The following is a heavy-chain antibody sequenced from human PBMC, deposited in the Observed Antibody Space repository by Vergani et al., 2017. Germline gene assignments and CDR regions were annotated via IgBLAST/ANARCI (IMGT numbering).Heavy chain of an antibody. CDR2: IWYDGSNK. Sequence: VQLVESGGGLVKPGGSLRLSCAASGFTFSSYSMNWVRQAPGKGLEWVAVIWYDGSNKYYADSVKGRFTISRDNSKNTLYLQMNSLRAEDTAVYYCATVAIVVVTAPPDYWGQGTLVTVSS. V-gene: IGHV3-33*08. J-gene: IGHJ4*02. CDR3: ATVAIVVVTAPPDY. CDR1: GFTFSSYS. D-gene: IGHD3-22*01.